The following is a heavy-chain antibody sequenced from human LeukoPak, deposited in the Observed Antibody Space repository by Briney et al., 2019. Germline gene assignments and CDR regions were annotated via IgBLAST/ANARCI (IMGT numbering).Heavy chain of an antibody. V-gene: IGHV3-21*01. Sequence: PGGSLRLSCAASGFTFSSYSVNWVRQAPGKGLEWVSSISSSSSYIYYADSVKGRFTISRDNAKNSLYLQMNSLRAEDTAVYYCARAMGGYFDYRGQGTLVTVSS. CDR3: ARAMGGYFDY. D-gene: IGHD5-18*01. CDR2: ISSSSSYI. CDR1: GFTFSSYS. J-gene: IGHJ4*02.